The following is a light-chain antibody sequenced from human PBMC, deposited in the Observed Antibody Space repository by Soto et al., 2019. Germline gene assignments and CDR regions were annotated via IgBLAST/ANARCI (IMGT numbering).Light chain of an antibody. V-gene: IGKV1-5*03. CDR1: QTISSW. CDR3: QHFNTSPWT. J-gene: IGKJ1*01. CDR2: KAS. Sequence: DSRMTDSPSTVSGQVVDIVSISFRASQTISSWLAWYQQKPGKAPKLLIYKASTLKSGVPSRFSGSGSGTEFTLTISSLPPDDFATYFRQHFNTSPWTFGQGTRVDIK.